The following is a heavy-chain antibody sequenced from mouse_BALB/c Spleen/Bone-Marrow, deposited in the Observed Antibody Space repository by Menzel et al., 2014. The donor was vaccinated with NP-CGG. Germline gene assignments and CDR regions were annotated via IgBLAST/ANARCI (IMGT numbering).Heavy chain of an antibody. CDR3: ASYYGSSWYFDV. CDR1: GYSFTGYT. Sequence: VQLQQSGPELVKSGASMKISCKTSGYSFTGYTMNWVKQSHGKNLEWIGLINPYNGGTSYNQKFKGKATLTVDKSSSTAYMELFSLTSEDSAVYYCASYYGSSWYFDVWGAGTTVTVSS. J-gene: IGHJ1*01. D-gene: IGHD1-1*01. V-gene: IGHV1-31*01. CDR2: INPYNGGT.